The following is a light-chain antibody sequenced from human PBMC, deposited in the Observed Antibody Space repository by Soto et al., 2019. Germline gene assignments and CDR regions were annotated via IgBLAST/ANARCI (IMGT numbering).Light chain of an antibody. V-gene: IGKV3-15*01. CDR2: GAS. CDR1: QSISSN. J-gene: IGKJ4*01. CDR3: QQFNSWPLT. Sequence: EKVMTQSTGILSVSPGERATLSCRASQSISSNLAWYQQKAGQAPRLLIYGASTRATGVPARFSGTGSGTEFTLIISSLQSEDLTVYYCQQFNSWPLTFGGGTKVDIK.